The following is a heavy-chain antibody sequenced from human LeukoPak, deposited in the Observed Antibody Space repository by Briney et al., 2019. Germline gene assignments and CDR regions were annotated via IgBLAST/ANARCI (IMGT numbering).Heavy chain of an antibody. Sequence: SETLSLTCTVSGTSISSSDYYWSWIRQPPGKGLEWIGSNCYSRNTYYNPSLKSRVTLSVDTSKNQFSLMLSSVTATDTAVYYCARQDIYDSSGYYLYYFDYWGQGTLVTVSS. CDR1: GTSISSSDYY. CDR3: ARQDIYDSSGYYLYYFDY. CDR2: NCYSRNT. J-gene: IGHJ4*02. D-gene: IGHD3-22*01. V-gene: IGHV4-39*01.